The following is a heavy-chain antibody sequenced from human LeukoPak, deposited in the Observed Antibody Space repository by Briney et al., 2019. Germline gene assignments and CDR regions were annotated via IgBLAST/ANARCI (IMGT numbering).Heavy chain of an antibody. CDR1: GFTLSSYS. J-gene: IGHJ4*02. D-gene: IGHD1-26*01. CDR2: ISRRSSHI. V-gene: IGHV3-21*01. Sequence: GGSLRPSCAASGFTLSSYSMNWVRQAPGQGLEWVLSISRRSSHIYYADSVKGRFTISRDNAKNSLYRQMISVRAEDTAVYYCARDLSGSYRYHFDYWGQGTLVTVSA. CDR3: ARDLSGSYRYHFDY.